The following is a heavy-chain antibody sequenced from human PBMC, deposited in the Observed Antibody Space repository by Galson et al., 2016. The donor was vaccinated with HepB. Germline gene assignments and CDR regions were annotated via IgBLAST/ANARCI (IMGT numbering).Heavy chain of an antibody. CDR1: GFTFSDHY. V-gene: IGHV3-72*01. Sequence: SLRLSCAASGFTFSDHYMDWVRQAPGKGLEWVCRTRNKFRSHTTEYAASVKGRFIVSRDDSKNSLNLQMNSLKTEDTAVYYGARATYRSGFHTDDSWGPGTLVTVSS. D-gene: IGHD3-3*01. J-gene: IGHJ5*01. CDR2: TRNKFRSHTT. CDR3: ARATYRSGFHTDDS.